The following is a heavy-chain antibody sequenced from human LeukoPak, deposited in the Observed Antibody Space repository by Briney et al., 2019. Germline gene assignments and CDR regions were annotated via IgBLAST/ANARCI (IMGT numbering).Heavy chain of an antibody. V-gene: IGHV3-43*02. CDR3: VKDLHFNYLGPDY. Sequence: GGSLRLSCAASGFTFSHYWMHWVRQAPGKGLEWVSLISGDGGRTYYADSVKGRFTISRDNSKNSLYLQMNSLRTEDTALYYCVKDLHFNYLGPDYWGQGTPVTVSS. CDR2: ISGDGGRT. CDR1: GFTFSHYW. J-gene: IGHJ4*02. D-gene: IGHD4-11*01.